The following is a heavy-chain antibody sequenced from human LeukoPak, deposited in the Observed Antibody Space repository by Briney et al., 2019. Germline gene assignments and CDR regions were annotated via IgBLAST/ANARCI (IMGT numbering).Heavy chain of an antibody. Sequence: PGSSLRLPCAASGFTFSTYAMHWFPQAPGKGLEGAAVISYDASNKYYADSVKGRFTISRDNSKNTLYLQMNRLRAEATAVYYCATGAPTTRPFDYWGQGTLVTVSS. J-gene: IGHJ4*02. D-gene: IGHD1/OR15-1a*01. CDR2: ISYDASNK. CDR3: ATGAPTTRPFDY. V-gene: IGHV3-30*04. CDR1: GFTFSTYA.